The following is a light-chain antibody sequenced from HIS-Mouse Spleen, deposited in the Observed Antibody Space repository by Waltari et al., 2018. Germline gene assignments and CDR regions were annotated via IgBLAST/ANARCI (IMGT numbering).Light chain of an antibody. V-gene: IGLV2-23*01. Sequence: QSALTQPASVSGSPGQSITISCTGTSSDVGSYNFVSWYQQHPGKAPKLMIYEGSKRPSGVSNRFSGSKSGNTASLTISWLQAEDEADYYCCSYAGSRVFGGGTKLTVL. CDR2: EGS. CDR3: CSYAGSRV. CDR1: SSDVGSYNF. J-gene: IGLJ3*02.